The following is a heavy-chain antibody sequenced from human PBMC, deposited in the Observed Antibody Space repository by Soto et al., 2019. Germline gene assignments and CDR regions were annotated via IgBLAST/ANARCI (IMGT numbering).Heavy chain of an antibody. CDR2: ISNTGST. J-gene: IGHJ4*02. CDR1: GAPISAYY. V-gene: IGHV4-4*07. D-gene: IGHD6-19*01. CDR3: GSATKTGIEVY. Sequence: SETLSLTCTVSGAPISAYYWTWIRQPPGKGLEWIGRISNTGSTNCNPSLKSRVTMSVDTSKNQFSLKLSSVTAADTAVYYCGSATKTGIEVYWGQGTLVTVSS.